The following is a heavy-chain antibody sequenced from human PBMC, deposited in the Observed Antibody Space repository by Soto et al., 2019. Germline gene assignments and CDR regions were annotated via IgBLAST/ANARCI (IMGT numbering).Heavy chain of an antibody. Sequence: QNTLKQSGPTLVKPTQTLTLPCTVSGFSLSTSGVAVGCIRQPPGKAPEWLALIYWNEDKVYSPSLKTRLSITKDMFKNHVVLTMPNMNRVDTATYYCARSPAGSYSREYFDYWGQGTLVSVSS. CDR2: IYWNEDK. J-gene: IGHJ4*02. CDR1: GFSLSTSGVA. V-gene: IGHV2-5*01. CDR3: ARSPAGSYSREYFDY. D-gene: IGHD1-26*01.